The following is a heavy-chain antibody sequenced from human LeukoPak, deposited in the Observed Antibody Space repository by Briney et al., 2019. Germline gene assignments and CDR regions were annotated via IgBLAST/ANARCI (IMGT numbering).Heavy chain of an antibody. Sequence: GASLRLSCAASGLTFSSYAMSWVRQAPGKGLEWVSAISGSGGSTYYADSVKGRFTISRDNSKNTLYLQMNSLRAEDTAVYYCAKAPVSYDSSGYYFDYWGQGTPVTVSS. D-gene: IGHD3-22*01. CDR1: GLTFSSYA. V-gene: IGHV3-23*01. CDR3: AKAPVSYDSSGYYFDY. CDR2: ISGSGGST. J-gene: IGHJ4*02.